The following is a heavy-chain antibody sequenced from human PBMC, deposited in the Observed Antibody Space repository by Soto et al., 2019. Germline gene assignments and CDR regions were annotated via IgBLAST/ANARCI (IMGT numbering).Heavy chain of an antibody. D-gene: IGHD3-16*01. CDR1: GGSMSAYY. J-gene: IGHJ6*02. CDR3: ARHKTDNWDGMDV. V-gene: IGHV4-59*08. Sequence: QVQLQESGPGLVKPSESLSLTCTVSGGSMSAYYWSWIRQPPGKGLEWIGYIYYSGSTNYNPSLKSRVTISVDTSKNHFSLKPTSVTAADTAVYYCARHKTDNWDGMDVWGQGTTVTVSS. CDR2: IYYSGST.